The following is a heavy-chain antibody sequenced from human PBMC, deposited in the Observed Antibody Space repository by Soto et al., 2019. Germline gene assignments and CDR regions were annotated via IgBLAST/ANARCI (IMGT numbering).Heavy chain of an antibody. CDR2: AYYSGSP. CDR1: GASISSGTYY. CDR3: ATDMDEIAAALST. J-gene: IGHJ5*02. V-gene: IGHV4-31*03. Sequence: QVQLQESGPRRVKPSQTLSLTCTVSGASISSGTYYWSWIRQHPGKGLEWIGYAYYSGSPYYNPSLESRITISIDTSKNQFSLKLSSVTAADTAVYYCATDMDEIAAALSTWGQGTLVTVSS. D-gene: IGHD6-13*01.